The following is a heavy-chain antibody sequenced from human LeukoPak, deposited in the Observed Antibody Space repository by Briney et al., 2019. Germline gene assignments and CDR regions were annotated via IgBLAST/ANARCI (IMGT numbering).Heavy chain of an antibody. CDR1: GYTFTSYG. CDR3: ARDLWVGGEDDAFDI. V-gene: IGHV1-18*01. CDR2: ISAYNGNT. J-gene: IGHJ3*02. D-gene: IGHD3-10*01. Sequence: ASVKVSCKASGYTFTSYGISWVRQAPGQGLEWMGWISAYNGNTNYAQKLQGRVTMTTDTSTSTAYMELRSLRSDDTAVYYCARDLWVGGEDDAFDIWGQGTMVTVSS.